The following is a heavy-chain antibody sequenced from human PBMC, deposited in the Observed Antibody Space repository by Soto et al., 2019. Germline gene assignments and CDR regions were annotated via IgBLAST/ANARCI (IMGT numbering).Heavy chain of an antibody. CDR3: ARVAHLSLTIFSR. D-gene: IGHD3-3*01. Sequence: SETLSLTCTVSGGSISSSSYYWGLIRQPPGKGLEWIGSIYYSGSTYYNPSLKSRVTISVDTSKNQFSLKLSSVTAADTAVYYCARVAHLSLTIFSRWGQGTLVTVXS. V-gene: IGHV4-39*01. J-gene: IGHJ4*02. CDR1: GGSISSSSYY. CDR2: IYYSGST.